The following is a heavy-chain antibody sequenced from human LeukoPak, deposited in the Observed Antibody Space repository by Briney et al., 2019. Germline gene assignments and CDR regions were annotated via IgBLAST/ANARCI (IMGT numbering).Heavy chain of an antibody. Sequence: PSETLSLTCTVSGGSISSYYWSWIRQPPGKGLEWIGYIYYSGSTNYNPSLESRVTISVDTSKNQFSLKLSSVTAADTAVYYCAREVGQWLAEIDYWGQGTLVTVSS. J-gene: IGHJ4*02. V-gene: IGHV4-59*01. CDR2: IYYSGST. CDR1: GGSISSYY. CDR3: AREVGQWLAEIDY. D-gene: IGHD6-19*01.